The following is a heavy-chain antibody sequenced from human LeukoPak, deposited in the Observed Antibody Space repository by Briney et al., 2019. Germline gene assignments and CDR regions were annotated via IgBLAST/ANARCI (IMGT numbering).Heavy chain of an antibody. CDR1: GFTFSNAW. CDR3: TTDWVLRSFADY. J-gene: IGHJ4*02. V-gene: IGHV3-15*01. Sequence: GGSLRLSCAASGFTFSNAWMIWVRQAPGKGLEWVGRIRSKTDGETIHYAAPVKGRFTISRDDSKNTLYLQMDSLKTEDTAVYYCTTDWVLRSFADYWGQGTLVTVSS. D-gene: IGHD3-9*01. CDR2: IRSKTDGETI.